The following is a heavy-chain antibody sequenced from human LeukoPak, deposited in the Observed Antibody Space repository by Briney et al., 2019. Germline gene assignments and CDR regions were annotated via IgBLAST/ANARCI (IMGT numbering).Heavy chain of an antibody. CDR2: INSDGSST. V-gene: IGHV3-74*01. D-gene: IGHD7-27*01. CDR1: GFTFSSYW. CDR3: ARANWGALSHNWFDP. J-gene: IGHJ5*02. Sequence: PGGSLRLSCAASGFTFSSYWMHWVRQAPGKGLVWVSRINSDGSSTSYADSVKGRFTISRDNAKNTLYLQMNSLRAEDTAVYYCARANWGALSHNWFDPWGQGTLVTVSS.